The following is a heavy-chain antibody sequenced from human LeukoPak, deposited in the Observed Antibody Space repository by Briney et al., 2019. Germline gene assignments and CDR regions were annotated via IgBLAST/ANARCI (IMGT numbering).Heavy chain of an antibody. CDR1: GYTFTNYY. J-gene: IGHJ4*02. Sequence: ASVKVSCKASGYTFTNYYIHWVRQAPGQGLEWMGITDPIGGSTNYAQKFQGRVTMTRDTSTSTVYMELSSLRSEDSAVYYCAVGSYWDPGDYWGQGTLVAVSS. CDR2: TDPIGGST. V-gene: IGHV1-46*01. CDR3: AVGSYWDPGDY. D-gene: IGHD1-26*01.